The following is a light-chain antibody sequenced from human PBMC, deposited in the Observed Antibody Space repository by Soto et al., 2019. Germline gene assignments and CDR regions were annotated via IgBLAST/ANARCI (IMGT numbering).Light chain of an antibody. J-gene: IGLJ1*01. CDR2: DVS. CDR1: SSDVGAYNY. V-gene: IGLV2-14*01. CDR3: GSYTTSSNYV. Sequence: QSALTQPASASGSPGQAITISCTGTSSDVGAYNYVSWYQQHPGKAPKLMIYDVSHRPSGVSHRFSGSKSGNTASLTISGLQAEDEADYYCGSYTTSSNYVFGTGTKLTVL.